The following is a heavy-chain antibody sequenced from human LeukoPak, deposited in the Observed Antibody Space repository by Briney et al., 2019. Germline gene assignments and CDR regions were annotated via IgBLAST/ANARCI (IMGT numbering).Heavy chain of an antibody. Sequence: GGSLRLSCAASGFTFSNYFMHWVRQAPGKGLEWVAVVGNDEKTIFYADSLKGRFTISRDNSKNTLFLQMNSLRDEDTAVYYCARERQMGATPFDYWGQGSLVTVSS. CDR2: VGNDEKTI. D-gene: IGHD1-26*01. CDR3: ARERQMGATPFDY. CDR1: GFTFSNYF. J-gene: IGHJ4*02. V-gene: IGHV3-30*04.